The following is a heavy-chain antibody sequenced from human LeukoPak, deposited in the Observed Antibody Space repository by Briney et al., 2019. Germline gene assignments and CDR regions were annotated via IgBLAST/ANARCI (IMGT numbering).Heavy chain of an antibody. J-gene: IGHJ4*02. CDR3: ARGSGSDS. Sequence: SETLSLTCTVSGYSITSGYFWGWIRQPPGRGLEWIGSIWHSGNTYYNPSLRSRVTLSLDTSKNQISLRLSSVTAADTAVYYCARGSGSDSWGQGTLVTVSS. V-gene: IGHV4-38-2*02. D-gene: IGHD6-19*01. CDR2: IWHSGNT. CDR1: GYSITSGYF.